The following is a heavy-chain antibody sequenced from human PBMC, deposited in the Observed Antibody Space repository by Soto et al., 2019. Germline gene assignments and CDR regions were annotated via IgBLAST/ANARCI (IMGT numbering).Heavy chain of an antibody. Sequence: QVTLKESGPVLVKPTETLTLTCTVSGFSLSGAGMGVSWVRQPPGKALEWLANIFSNGEKSYTTSLKSRLTISKDTSKGQVVLSMTNLDPVDTATYYCARYISRPAAVDNWFDPWGQGTLVTVSS. D-gene: IGHD2-2*01. CDR2: IFSNGEK. V-gene: IGHV2-26*01. CDR3: ARYISRPAAVDNWFDP. J-gene: IGHJ5*02. CDR1: GFSLSGAGMG.